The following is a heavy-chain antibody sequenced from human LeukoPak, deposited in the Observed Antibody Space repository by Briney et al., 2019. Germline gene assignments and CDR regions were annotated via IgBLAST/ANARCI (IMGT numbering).Heavy chain of an antibody. V-gene: IGHV3-74*01. J-gene: IGHJ4*02. Sequence: GGSLRLSCAVSGYIFSNYWMDWVRQAPGKGLVWVSRIKSDGSSTIYADSVKGRFTISRDNAKNTVDLQMNSLRVEDTAVYYCAKLVAGADYVFDFDSWGQGTLVTVSS. CDR2: IKSDGSST. CDR1: GYIFSNYW. D-gene: IGHD4/OR15-4a*01. CDR3: AKLVAGADYVFDFDS.